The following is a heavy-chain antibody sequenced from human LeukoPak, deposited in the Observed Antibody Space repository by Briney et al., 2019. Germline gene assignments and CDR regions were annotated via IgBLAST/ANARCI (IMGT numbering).Heavy chain of an antibody. Sequence: GRSLRLSCAASGFTFDDYAMHWVRQAPGKGLEWVSGISWNSGSIGYADSVKGRFTISRDNAKNSLYLQMNSLRAEDTALYYCAKDYGSGSPYWYFDLWGRGTLVTVSS. CDR1: GFTFDDYA. V-gene: IGHV3-9*01. D-gene: IGHD3-10*01. CDR2: ISWNSGSI. J-gene: IGHJ2*01. CDR3: AKDYGSGSPYWYFDL.